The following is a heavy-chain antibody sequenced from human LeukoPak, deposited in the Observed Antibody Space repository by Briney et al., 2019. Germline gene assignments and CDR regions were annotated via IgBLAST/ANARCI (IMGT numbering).Heavy chain of an antibody. J-gene: IGHJ4*02. CDR1: GFTFSSYS. CDR3: ARVGSRGYSYGYYGD. D-gene: IGHD5-18*01. CDR2: ISSSSSYI. V-gene: IGHV3-21*01. Sequence: GGSLRLSCAASGFTFSSYSMNWVRQAPGKGLEWVSSISSSSSYIYHADSVKGRFTISRDNAKNSLYLQMNSLRAEDTAVYYCARVGSRGYSYGYYGDWGQGTLVTVSS.